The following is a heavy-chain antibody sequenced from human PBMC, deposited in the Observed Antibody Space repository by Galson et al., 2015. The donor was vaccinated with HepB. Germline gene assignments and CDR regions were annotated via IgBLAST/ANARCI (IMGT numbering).Heavy chain of an antibody. CDR2: ISYDGSNK. J-gene: IGHJ4*02. CDR1: GFTFSSYA. CDR3: ARDGPYGDYVLVHY. V-gene: IGHV3-30-3*01. Sequence: SLRLSCAASGFTFSSYAMHWVRQAPGKGLEWVAVISYDGSNKYYADSVKGRFTISRDNSKNTLYLQMNSLRAEDTAVYYCARDGPYGDYVLVHYWGQGTLVTVSS. D-gene: IGHD4-17*01.